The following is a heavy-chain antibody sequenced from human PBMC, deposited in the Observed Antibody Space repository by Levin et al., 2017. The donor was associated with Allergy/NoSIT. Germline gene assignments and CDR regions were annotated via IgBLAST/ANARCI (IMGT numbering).Heavy chain of an antibody. Sequence: SETLSLTCTVSGGSISSGSYYWGWIRQPPGTGLEWIGSIHYSGSTYYNPSLKSRVTISVDTSKNQFSLKLSSVTAPDSAVYYCARHTTGEGFAYWGQGTLVTVSS. J-gene: IGHJ4*02. CDR1: GGSISSGSYY. D-gene: IGHD2-8*01. CDR2: IHYSGST. V-gene: IGHV4-39*01. CDR3: ARHTTGEGFAY.